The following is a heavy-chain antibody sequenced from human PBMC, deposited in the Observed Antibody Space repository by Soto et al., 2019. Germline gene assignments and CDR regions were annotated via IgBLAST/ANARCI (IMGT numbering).Heavy chain of an antibody. CDR3: ARGDSQVSSVFDY. J-gene: IGHJ4*02. Sequence: TLSLSSTVSGGPFPSGGYYWRWLRQEPGKGLEWIGYIYYNGDTSYNPSLRSRVTISADTSKTQFSLNLSSVTSADTAVYYCARGDSQVSSVFDYWGQGMLVTVSS. D-gene: IGHD3-16*01. V-gene: IGHV4-31*03. CDR1: GGPFPSGGYY. CDR2: IYYNGDT.